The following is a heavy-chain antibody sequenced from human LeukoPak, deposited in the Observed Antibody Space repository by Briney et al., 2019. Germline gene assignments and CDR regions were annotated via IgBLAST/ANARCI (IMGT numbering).Heavy chain of an antibody. CDR2: ISAYNGNT. Sequence: ASVRVSCKASGYTFTSYGISWVRQAPGQGLEWMGWISAYNGNTNYAQKFQGRVTMTRDTSTSTVYMEPSSLRSEDTAVYYCSRDFYGSGSARNDYWGQGTLVTDSS. D-gene: IGHD3-10*01. V-gene: IGHV1-18*01. J-gene: IGHJ4*02. CDR3: SRDFYGSGSARNDY. CDR1: GYTFTSYG.